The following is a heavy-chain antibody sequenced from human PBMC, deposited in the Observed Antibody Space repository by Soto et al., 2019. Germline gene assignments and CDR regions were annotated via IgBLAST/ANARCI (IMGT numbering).Heavy chain of an antibody. CDR3: ARDRGHLNTAMDYFDY. V-gene: IGHV3-33*01. J-gene: IGHJ4*02. Sequence: PGGSLRLSCAASGFTFSSYGMHWVRQAPGKGLEWVAVIWYDGSNKYYADSVKGRFTISRDNSKNTLYLQMNSLRAEDTAVYYCARDRGHLNTAMDYFDYWGQGTLVTVSS. CDR1: GFTFSSYG. D-gene: IGHD5-18*01. CDR2: IWYDGSNK.